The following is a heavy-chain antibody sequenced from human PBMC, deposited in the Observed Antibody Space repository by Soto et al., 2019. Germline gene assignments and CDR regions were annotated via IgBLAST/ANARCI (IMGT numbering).Heavy chain of an antibody. CDR2: IIPIFGTA. J-gene: IGHJ5*02. CDR3: ARTRTTVTPRPATFDP. D-gene: IGHD4-17*01. CDR1: GGTFSSYA. Sequence: QVQLVQSGAEVKKPGSSVKVSCKASGGTFSSYAISWVRQAPGQGLEWMGGIIPIFGTANYAQKFQGRVTVTADESTSTAYMELSRRRSEDTAVYYCARTRTTVTPRPATFDPWGQGTLVTVSS. V-gene: IGHV1-69*12.